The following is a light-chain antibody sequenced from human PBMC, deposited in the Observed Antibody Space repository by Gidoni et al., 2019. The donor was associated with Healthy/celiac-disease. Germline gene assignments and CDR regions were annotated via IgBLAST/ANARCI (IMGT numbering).Light chain of an antibody. CDR1: QSVLYSSNNKNY. V-gene: IGKV4-1*01. CDR2: WAS. CDR3: QQYYSTLVWT. J-gene: IGKJ1*01. Sequence: DIVMTQSPDFLAVSLGERATINCKSSQSVLYSSNNKNYLAWYQQKPGQPPKLLIYWASTRESGVPDRFRGSGSGTDFTLTISSLQAEDVAVYYCQQYYSTLVWTFGQGTKVEIK.